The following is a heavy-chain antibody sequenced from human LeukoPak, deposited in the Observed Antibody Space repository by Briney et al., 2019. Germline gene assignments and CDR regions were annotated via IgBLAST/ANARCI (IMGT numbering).Heavy chain of an antibody. V-gene: IGHV3-23*01. CDR2: IRGSGGST. CDR1: GFTFSSYD. Sequence: GALRLSCAASGFTFSSYDMSWVRQAPGTGLEWVSGIRGSGGSTYYADSVKGRFTISRDNSKNTLYLQMNSLRAEDTAVYYCAKAIAVAGNYYYYYGMDVWGQGTTVTVSS. J-gene: IGHJ6*02. D-gene: IGHD6-19*01. CDR3: AKAIAVAGNYYYYYGMDV.